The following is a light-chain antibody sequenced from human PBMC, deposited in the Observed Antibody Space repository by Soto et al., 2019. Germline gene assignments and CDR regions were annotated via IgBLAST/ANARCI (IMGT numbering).Light chain of an antibody. J-gene: IGKJ5*01. V-gene: IGKV3-20*01. CDR1: QSVTRSY. CDR2: GAS. CDR3: QQYGNSPPT. Sequence: IVLTQSPGTLSLSPGERATLSCRASQSVTRSYLAWYQQKPGQAPRLLIHGASSRATGIPDRFSGSGSGTDFTLTISTLEPGDFAVYSCQQYGNSPPTFGQGTRLESK.